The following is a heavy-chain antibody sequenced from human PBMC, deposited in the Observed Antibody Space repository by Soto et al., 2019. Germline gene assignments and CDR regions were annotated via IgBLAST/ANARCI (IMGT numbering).Heavy chain of an antibody. D-gene: IGHD6-6*01. CDR2: ISGSGGST. V-gene: IGHV3-23*01. J-gene: IGHJ4*02. CDR1: GFTFSSYA. CDR3: AKDRIAARLRGLLDY. Sequence: EVQLLESGGGLVQPGGSLRLSCAASGFTFSSYAMSWVRQAPGKGLEWVSAISGSGGSTYYADSVKGRFTIARDNSKNTLYLQMNSLRAEDTAVYYCAKDRIAARLRGLLDYWGQGTLVTVSS.